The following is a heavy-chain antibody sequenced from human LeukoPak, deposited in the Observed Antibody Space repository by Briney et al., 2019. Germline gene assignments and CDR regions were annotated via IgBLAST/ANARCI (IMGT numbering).Heavy chain of an antibody. CDR1: GFTFSSYS. CDR2: ISSSSSYL. J-gene: IGHJ4*02. D-gene: IGHD3-22*01. CDR3: ARVVIGYFDY. Sequence: GGSLRLSCAASGFTFSSYSMNWVRQAPGKGLEWVSSISSSSSYLYYADSVKGRFTISRDNAKNSLYLQMNSLRAEDTAVYYCARVVIGYFDYWGQGTLVTVSS. V-gene: IGHV3-21*01.